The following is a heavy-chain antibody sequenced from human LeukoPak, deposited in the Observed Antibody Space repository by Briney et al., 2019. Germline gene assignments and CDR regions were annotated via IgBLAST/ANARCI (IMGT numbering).Heavy chain of an antibody. CDR2: INPSGDNT. Sequence: ASVKVSCKASGYTFTNNFMHWVRQAPGQGLEWMGIINPSGDNTWYAQKFQGRVTMTRDMATSTDYLEVSSMRSEDTAVYYCARDNSLRDTAWWFDPWGQGTLVTVSS. J-gene: IGHJ5*02. CDR3: ARDNSLRDTAWWFDP. CDR1: GYTFTNNF. D-gene: IGHD5-24*01. V-gene: IGHV1-46*01.